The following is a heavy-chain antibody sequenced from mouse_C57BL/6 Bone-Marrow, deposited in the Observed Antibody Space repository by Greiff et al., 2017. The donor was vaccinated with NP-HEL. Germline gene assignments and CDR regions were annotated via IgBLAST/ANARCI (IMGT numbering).Heavy chain of an antibody. Sequence: QVQLQQSGAELVRPGTSVKVSCKASGYAFTNYLIEWVKQRPGQGLEWIGVINPGSGGTNYNEKFKGKATLTADKSSSTAYMQLSSLTSEDSAVYFCARGGWLRLVYAMDYWGQGTSVTVSS. CDR3: ARGGWLRLVYAMDY. D-gene: IGHD3-2*02. CDR1: GYAFTNYL. V-gene: IGHV1-54*01. J-gene: IGHJ4*01. CDR2: INPGSGGT.